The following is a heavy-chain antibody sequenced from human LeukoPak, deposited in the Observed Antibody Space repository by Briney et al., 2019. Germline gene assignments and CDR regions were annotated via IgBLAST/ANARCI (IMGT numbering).Heavy chain of an antibody. Sequence: GGSLRLSCAASGFTFSSYAMSWVRQAPGKGLEWVSAISGSGGSTYYADSVKGRSTISRDNSKNTLYLQMNILRAEDTAVYYCAKVTSSTSPSDYWGQGTLVTVSS. J-gene: IGHJ4*02. CDR2: ISGSGGST. V-gene: IGHV3-23*01. CDR3: AKVTSSTSPSDY. CDR1: GFTFSSYA. D-gene: IGHD6-6*01.